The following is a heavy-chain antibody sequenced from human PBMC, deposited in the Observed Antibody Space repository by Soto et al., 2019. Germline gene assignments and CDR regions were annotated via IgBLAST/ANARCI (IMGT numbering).Heavy chain of an antibody. CDR2: IHSDGSTT. CDR3: VWGDKGGFDL. V-gene: IGHV3-74*01. Sequence: EVQLVESEGGLVQRGGSLRLSCAASGFTFNYYWMHWVRQAPGQGLVWVSHIHSDGSTTTYADSVKGRFTISRDNAKNTLHLQMKQLRVEDMAVYYCVWGDKGGFDLRCQGTTVTVSS. D-gene: IGHD2-21*02. CDR1: GFTFNYYW. J-gene: IGHJ3*01.